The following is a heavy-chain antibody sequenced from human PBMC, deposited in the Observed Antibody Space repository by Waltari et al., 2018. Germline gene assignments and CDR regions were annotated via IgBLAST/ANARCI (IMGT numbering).Heavy chain of an antibody. CDR3: ARELPRAQIVRLSRWFDP. Sequence: QVQLVQSGAEVKKPGASVKVSCKESGYTFTSYYMHWVRPAPGQGLEWMGIINPSGGSTSYAQKFQGRGTMTRDTSTSTVYMELSSLRSEDTAVYYCARELPRAQIVRLSRWFDPWGQGTLVTVSS. D-gene: IGHD3-16*01. CDR1: GYTFTSYY. J-gene: IGHJ5*02. CDR2: INPSGGST. V-gene: IGHV1-46*01.